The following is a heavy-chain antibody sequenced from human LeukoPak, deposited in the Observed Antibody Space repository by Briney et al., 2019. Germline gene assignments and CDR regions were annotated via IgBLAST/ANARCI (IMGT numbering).Heavy chain of an antibody. CDR2: ISSSSSYI. J-gene: IGHJ4*02. CDR1: GFTFSSYS. D-gene: IGHD3-3*01. CDR3: ARDSYYDFWSGYYYFDY. Sequence: GGSLRLSCAASGFTFSSYSMNWVRQAPGKGLEWVSSISSSSSYICYADSVKGRFTISRDNAKNSLYLQMNSLRAEDTAVYYCARDSYYDFWSGYYYFDYWGQGTLVTVSS. V-gene: IGHV3-21*01.